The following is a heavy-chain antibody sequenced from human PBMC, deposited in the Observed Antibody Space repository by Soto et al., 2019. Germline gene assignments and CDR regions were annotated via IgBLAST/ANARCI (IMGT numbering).Heavy chain of an antibody. CDR1: GSRFSNYV. Sequence: QVQLVQSRAEVKTPGSSLKVSCKVSGSRFSNYVISWVRQAPGHGLEWLGRIIPIFNSTKYAQNFQGRVTITPDKSTSTASLELSSLRSEDTAVYYCAREGRGKKAGYNGLVSLGYWGQGTLVIVSS. D-gene: IGHD2-2*02. J-gene: IGHJ4*02. V-gene: IGHV1-69*06. CDR3: AREGRGKKAGYNGLVSLGY. CDR2: IIPIFNST.